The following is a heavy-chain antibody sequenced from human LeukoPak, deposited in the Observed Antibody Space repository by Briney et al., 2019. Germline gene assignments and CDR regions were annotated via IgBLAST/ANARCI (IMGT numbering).Heavy chain of an antibody. CDR3: ARDSRSSSVWYFDV. Sequence: SETLSLTCTVSGDSISSYYGSWIRQPAGKGVEWIGRVYHSGSTNHHPSLKSRVSMSLDTSKNQSSLKLSSVTAADTAVYYCARDSRSSSVWYFDVWGRGTLVTVSS. D-gene: IGHD6-6*01. J-gene: IGHJ2*01. V-gene: IGHV4-4*07. CDR2: VYHSGST. CDR1: GDSISSYY.